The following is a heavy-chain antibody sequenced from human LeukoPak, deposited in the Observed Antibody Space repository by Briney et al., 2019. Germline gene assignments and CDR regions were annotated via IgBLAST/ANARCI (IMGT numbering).Heavy chain of an antibody. CDR1: GFTFSSYW. D-gene: IGHD3-10*02. Sequence: TGGSLRLSCAASGFTFSSYWMSWVRQAPGKGLEWVANIKQDGSEKYYVDSVKGRFTISRDNAKNSLYLKMNSLRAEDTAVYYCARVVLFAGGDYFDYWGQGTLVTVSS. J-gene: IGHJ4*02. V-gene: IGHV3-7*01. CDR3: ARVVLFAGGDYFDY. CDR2: IKQDGSEK.